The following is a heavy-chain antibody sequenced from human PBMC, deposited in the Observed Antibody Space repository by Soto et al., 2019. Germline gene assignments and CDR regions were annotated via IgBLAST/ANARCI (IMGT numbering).Heavy chain of an antibody. V-gene: IGHV1-8*01. CDR3: TREAVSLDDGTRRDMDV. D-gene: IGHD1-1*01. J-gene: IGHJ6*02. CDR1: GYIFKDHD. CDR2: MTPKSGYT. Sequence: QPQLVQSGTEVKKTGASLKVSCQASGYIFKDHDINWVRQATGQGLEWMGGMTPKSGYTGYAQKSKRGRTLTGATSLNSASMELTLLPSGDTAVYYCTREAVSLDDGTRRDMDVWGQATTVTVS.